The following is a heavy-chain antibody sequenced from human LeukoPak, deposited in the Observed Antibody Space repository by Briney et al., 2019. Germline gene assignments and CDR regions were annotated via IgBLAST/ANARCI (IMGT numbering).Heavy chain of an antibody. CDR1: GGSISSYY. J-gene: IGHJ3*02. V-gene: IGHV4-59*01. CDR3: ARDAVIPAAMVDAFDI. Sequence: SETLSLTCTVSGGSISSYYWSWIRQPPGKGLEWIGYIYYSGSTNYNPSLKNRVTISVDTSKNQFSLKLSSVTAADTAVYYCARDAVIPAAMVDAFDIWGQGTMVTVSS. D-gene: IGHD2-2*01. CDR2: IYYSGST.